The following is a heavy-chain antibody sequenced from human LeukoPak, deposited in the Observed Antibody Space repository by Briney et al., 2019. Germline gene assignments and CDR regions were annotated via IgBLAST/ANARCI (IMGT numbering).Heavy chain of an antibody. V-gene: IGHV1-46*01. D-gene: IGHD2-15*01. CDR1: GYTFTNSY. J-gene: IGHJ5*02. CDR3: AREASPPRGGVKRWLDP. CDR2: ISPYDGST. Sequence: ASVKVSCKASGYTFTNSYMHWVRQAPGQGLEWMGMISPYDGSTGYAQNFQGRVTMTGDTSASTVYMELRSLSSDDTAVYYCAREASPPRGGVKRWLDPWGQGSLVTVSS.